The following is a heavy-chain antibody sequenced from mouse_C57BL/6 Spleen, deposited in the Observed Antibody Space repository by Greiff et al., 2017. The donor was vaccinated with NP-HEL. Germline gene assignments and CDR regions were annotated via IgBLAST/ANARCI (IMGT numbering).Heavy chain of an antibody. Sequence: QVQLQQPGAELVRPGTSVKLSCKASGYTFTSYWMHWVKQRPGQGLEWIGVIDPSDSYTNYNQKFKGKATLTVDTSSSTAYMQLSSLTSEDSAVYYCARRDDYDLYAMVYWGQGTSVTVSS. V-gene: IGHV1-59*01. CDR1: GYTFTSYW. CDR3: ARRDDYDLYAMVY. CDR2: IDPSDSYT. J-gene: IGHJ4*01. D-gene: IGHD2-4*01.